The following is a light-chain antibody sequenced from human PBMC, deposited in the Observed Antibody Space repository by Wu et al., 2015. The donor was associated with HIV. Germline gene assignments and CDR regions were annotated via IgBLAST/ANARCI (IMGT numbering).Light chain of an antibody. Sequence: EVVMTQSPATLSVSPGERVTLSCGASESVSRSVVWYQQKPGQAPRLLIYGASTRATGIPARFSGSGSGTEFTLTISSLQSEDFAVYYCQQYNNWPWTFGQGTKVEIK. V-gene: IGKV3-15*01. CDR2: GAS. CDR3: QQYNNWPWT. CDR1: ESVSRS. J-gene: IGKJ1*01.